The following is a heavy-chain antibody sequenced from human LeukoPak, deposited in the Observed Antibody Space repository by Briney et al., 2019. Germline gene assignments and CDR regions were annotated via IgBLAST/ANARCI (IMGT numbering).Heavy chain of an antibody. V-gene: IGHV1-69*04. CDR1: RGTLSSYA. Sequence: SVTVSCKTSRGTLSSYAISWVRQAPGQGLEWMGRIIPILGIANYAQKVQGRVTITADKSTSTAYMELSSLRSEDTAVYYCAVLATINHYWGQGTLVTVSS. J-gene: IGHJ4*02. CDR2: IIPILGIA. CDR3: AVLATINHY. D-gene: IGHD5-12*01.